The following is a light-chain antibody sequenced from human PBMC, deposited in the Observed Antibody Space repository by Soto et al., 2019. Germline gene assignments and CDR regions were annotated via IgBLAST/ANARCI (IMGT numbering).Light chain of an antibody. CDR2: KAS. J-gene: IGKJ1*01. V-gene: IGKV1-5*03. CDR3: QHYNSYSEA. CDR1: QTISSW. Sequence: DIQMTQSPSTLYTSXGAGVTITXXASQTISSWLAWYQQKPGKAPKLLIYKASTLKSGVPSRFSGSGSGTEFTLTISSLQPDDFATYYCQHYNSYSEAFGQGTKVDNK.